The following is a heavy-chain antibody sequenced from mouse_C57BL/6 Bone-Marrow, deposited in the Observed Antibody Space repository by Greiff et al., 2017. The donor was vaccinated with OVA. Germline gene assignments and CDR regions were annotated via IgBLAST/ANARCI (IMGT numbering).Heavy chain of an antibody. D-gene: IGHD2-3*01. CDR3: ARSYDGYYWFAY. V-gene: IGHV5-4*01. CDR1: GFTFSSYA. CDR2: ISDGGSYT. Sequence: EVQGVESGGGLVKPGGSLKLSCAASGFTFSSYAMSWVRQTPEKRLEWVATISDGGSYTYYPDNVKGRFTISRDNAKNNLYLQMSHLKSEDTAMYYCARSYDGYYWFAYWGQGTLVTVSA. J-gene: IGHJ3*01.